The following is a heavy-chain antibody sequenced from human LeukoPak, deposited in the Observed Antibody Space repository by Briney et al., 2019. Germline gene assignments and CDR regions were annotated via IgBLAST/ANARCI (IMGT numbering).Heavy chain of an antibody. J-gene: IGHJ5*02. CDR1: GYTLTELS. CDR3: ATIYGYQLLYYTESSWFDP. CDR2: FDPEDGET. D-gene: IGHD2-2*02. Sequence: ASVKVSCKVSGYTLTELSMHWVRQAPGKGLEWMGGFDPEDGETIYAQKFQGRVTMTEDTSTDTAYMELSSLRSEDTAVYYCATIYGYQLLYYTESSWFDPWGQGTLVTVSS. V-gene: IGHV1-24*01.